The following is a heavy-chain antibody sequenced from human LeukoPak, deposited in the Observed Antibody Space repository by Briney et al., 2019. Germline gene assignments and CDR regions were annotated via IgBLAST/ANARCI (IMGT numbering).Heavy chain of an antibody. CDR2: ISSSSSYI. V-gene: IGHV3-21*01. Sequence: GGSLRLSCAASGFTFSSYSMNWVRQAPGKGLEWVSSISSSSSYIYYADSVKGRFTISRDNAKNSLYPQMNSLRAEDTAVYYCARDGTYCGGDCYRRYFDLWGRGTLVTVSS. J-gene: IGHJ2*01. CDR3: ARDGTYCGGDCYRRYFDL. CDR1: GFTFSSYS. D-gene: IGHD2-21*02.